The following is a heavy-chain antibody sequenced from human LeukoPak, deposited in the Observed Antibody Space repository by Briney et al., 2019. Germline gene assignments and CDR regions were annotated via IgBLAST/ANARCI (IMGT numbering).Heavy chain of an antibody. D-gene: IGHD3-10*01. Sequence: GGSLRLSCAASGFTFNIYSMNWVRQAPGKGLEWVSYIGSSGSTTDYADSVKGRFTIFRDNAKNSLYLQMNTLTVEDTAVYYCVRDGAVVTSGNYPWRYFQHWGQGTLVTVSS. CDR3: VRDGAVVTSGNYPWRYFQH. J-gene: IGHJ1*01. CDR2: IGSSGSTT. V-gene: IGHV3-48*01. CDR1: GFTFNIYS.